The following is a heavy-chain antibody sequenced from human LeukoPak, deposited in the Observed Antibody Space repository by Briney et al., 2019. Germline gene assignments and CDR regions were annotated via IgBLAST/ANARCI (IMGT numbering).Heavy chain of an antibody. CDR2: IYYSGST. Sequence: SETLCLTCTVSGGSISSYYWSWIRQPPGKGLEWIGYIYYSGSTNYNPSLKSRVTISVDTSKNQFSLKLSSVTAADTAVYYCARLTRGLVVPAALSWGQGTLVTVSS. D-gene: IGHD2-2*01. CDR3: ARLTRGLVVPAALS. V-gene: IGHV4-59*08. CDR1: GGSISSYY. J-gene: IGHJ5*02.